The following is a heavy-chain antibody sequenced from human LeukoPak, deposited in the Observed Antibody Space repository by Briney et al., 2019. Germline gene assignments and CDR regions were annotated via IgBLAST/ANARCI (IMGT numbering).Heavy chain of an antibody. V-gene: IGHV3-66*01. CDR3: TSKYSSGWYSLALYYYGMDV. CDR2: IYSGGST. D-gene: IGHD6-19*01. CDR1: GFTVSSNY. J-gene: IGHJ6*02. Sequence: GGSLRLSCAASGFTVSSNYMSWVRQAPGKGLEWVSVIYSGGSTYYADSVKGRFTISRDNSKNTLYLQMNSLRAEDTAVYYCTSKYSSGWYSLALYYYGMDVWGQGTTVTVSS.